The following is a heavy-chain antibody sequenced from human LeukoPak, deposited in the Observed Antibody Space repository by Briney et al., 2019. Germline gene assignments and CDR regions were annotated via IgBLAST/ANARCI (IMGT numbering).Heavy chain of an antibody. Sequence: SETLSLTCAVYGGSFSGYYWSWIRQPPGKGGEWVGEINHSGSTNYNPSLKSRVTISVDTSKTQFSLKLSSVTAADTAVYYCARLRAWVFDYWGQGTLVTVSS. V-gene: IGHV4-34*01. J-gene: IGHJ4*02. D-gene: IGHD4-17*01. CDR3: ARLRAWVFDY. CDR1: GGSFSGYY. CDR2: INHSGST.